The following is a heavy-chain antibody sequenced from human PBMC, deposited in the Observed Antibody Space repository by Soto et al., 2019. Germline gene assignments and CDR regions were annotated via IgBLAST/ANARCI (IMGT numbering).Heavy chain of an antibody. V-gene: IGHV4-34*01. D-gene: IGHD3-10*01. CDR3: STPRGGRSDY. J-gene: IGHJ4*02. Sequence: SETLSLTCAVYGGSFSGYYWSWIRQPPGKGLEWIGEINHSGSTNYNPSLKSRVTISVDTYKNHFSLKLSSVTAADTAVYYCSTPRGGRSDYWGQGTLVTVSS. CDR1: GGSFSGYY. CDR2: INHSGST.